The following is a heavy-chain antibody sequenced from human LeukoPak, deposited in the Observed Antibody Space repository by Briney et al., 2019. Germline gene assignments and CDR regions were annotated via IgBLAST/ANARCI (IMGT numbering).Heavy chain of an antibody. Sequence: PGGSLRLSCAASGFTVSNDYMSWVRQAPGKGLEWVSVIYSGGDTYYADSVKGRFTISRDTSKNTLYLQINSLRAEDTAVYYCARGGGAFCGTNCYRNFDYWGQGTLVTVSS. J-gene: IGHJ4*02. CDR2: IYSGGDT. CDR1: GFTVSNDY. V-gene: IGHV3-66*01. D-gene: IGHD2-21*02. CDR3: ARGGGAFCGTNCYRNFDY.